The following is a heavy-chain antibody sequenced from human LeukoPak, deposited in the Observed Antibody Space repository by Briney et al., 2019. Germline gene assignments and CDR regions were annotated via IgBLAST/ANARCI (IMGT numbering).Heavy chain of an antibody. Sequence: GGSLRLSYEASGFIFSNYAVSCFRQAPGKGLEWVAAISGSGGRTYYPDSVKGRFTISRDNSNNTLYLQVNSLGADDTAVYYCAKDRDDYVWRFDYWGQGTLVTVSS. CDR2: ISGSGGRT. J-gene: IGHJ4*02. CDR1: GFIFSNYA. CDR3: AKDRDDYVWRFDY. V-gene: IGHV3-23*01. D-gene: IGHD3-16*01.